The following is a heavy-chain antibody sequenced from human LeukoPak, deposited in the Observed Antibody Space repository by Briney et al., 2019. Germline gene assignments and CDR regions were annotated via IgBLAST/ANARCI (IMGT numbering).Heavy chain of an antibody. Sequence: PGGSLRLSCAASGFTFSSYWMSWVRQAPGKGLEWVANIKQDGSEKYYVDSEKGRFTISRDNAKNSLYLQMNSLRAEDTAVYYCARDCDSGSYEGSWFDPWGQGTLVTVSS. J-gene: IGHJ5*02. D-gene: IGHD3-10*01. V-gene: IGHV3-7*01. CDR3: ARDCDSGSYEGSWFDP. CDR2: IKQDGSEK. CDR1: GFTFSSYW.